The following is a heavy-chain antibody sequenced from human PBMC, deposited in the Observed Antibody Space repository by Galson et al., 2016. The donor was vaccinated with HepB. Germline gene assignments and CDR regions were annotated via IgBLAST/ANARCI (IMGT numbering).Heavy chain of an antibody. D-gene: IGHD2-21*01. CDR3: ARIPDC. CDR1: GFNFSVYA. J-gene: IGHJ4*02. CDR2: IYLGGKT. Sequence: SLRLSCAASGFNFSVYAMSWVRQAPGKGMEWVSVIYLGGKTYYADSVKGRFTISRDNSKNTVYLQMNSLRGEDTAVYYCARIPDCWGQGTQVTVSS. V-gene: IGHV3-53*01.